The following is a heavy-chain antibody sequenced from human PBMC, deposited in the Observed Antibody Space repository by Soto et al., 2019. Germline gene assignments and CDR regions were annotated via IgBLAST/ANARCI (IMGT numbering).Heavy chain of an antibody. D-gene: IGHD5-12*01. CDR1: GYTFTSYD. CDR3: ARGIRKATTYYYYYYMDV. V-gene: IGHV1-8*01. Sequence: ASVKVSCKASGYTFTSYDINWVRQAPGQGLEWMGWMNPNSGNTGYAQKFQGRVTMTRNTSISTAYMELSSLRSEDTAVYYCARGIRKATTYYYYYYMDVWGKGTTVTVSS. J-gene: IGHJ6*03. CDR2: MNPNSGNT.